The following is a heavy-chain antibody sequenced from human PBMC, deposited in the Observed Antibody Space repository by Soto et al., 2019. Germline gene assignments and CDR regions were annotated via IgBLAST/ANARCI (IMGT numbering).Heavy chain of an antibody. J-gene: IGHJ6*02. V-gene: IGHV4-4*02. D-gene: IGHD2-2*02. Sequence: QVQLQESGPGLVKPSGTLSLTCAVSGGSISSINWWSWVRQPPGKGLKWIGEIYHSGSTTYNPSLKSRVTISVDKSKNQFSLKLKSVTAVDTAIYYFARGGGPDIPYGMDVCGQGTTVIVSS. CDR3: ARGGGPDIPYGMDV. CDR2: IYHSGST. CDR1: GGSISSINW.